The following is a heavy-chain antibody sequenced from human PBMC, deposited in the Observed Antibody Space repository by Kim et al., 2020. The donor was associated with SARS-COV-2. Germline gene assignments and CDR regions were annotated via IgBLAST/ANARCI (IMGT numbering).Heavy chain of an antibody. J-gene: IGHJ4*02. CDR3: ATLQRAYCGGDCPPLDFDY. Sequence: SETLSLTCTVSGGSISSSSYYWGWIRQPPGKGMEWIGSIYYSGSTYYNPSLKSRVTISVDTSKNQFSLKLSSVTAADTAVYYCATLQRAYCGGDCPPLDFDYWGQGTLVTVSS. D-gene: IGHD2-21*02. V-gene: IGHV4-39*01. CDR2: IYYSGST. CDR1: GGSISSSSYY.